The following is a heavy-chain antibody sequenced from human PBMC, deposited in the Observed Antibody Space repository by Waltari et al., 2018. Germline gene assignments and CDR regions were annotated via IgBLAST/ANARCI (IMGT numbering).Heavy chain of an antibody. CDR2: IRSKACGGTT. J-gene: IGHJ4*02. D-gene: IGHD6-19*01. CDR3: TRETAVAGTSDYFDY. CDR1: GFSFRDYA. Sequence: EVKLVESGGGLVQTGRSLRLSCAASGFSFRDYAMTWFRQAPGKGLEWVGFIRSKACGGTTEYAASVKGRFNISRDDSKNIAYLQMNSLKTEDTAVYYCTRETAVAGTSDYFDYWGQGTLVTVSS. V-gene: IGHV3-49*03.